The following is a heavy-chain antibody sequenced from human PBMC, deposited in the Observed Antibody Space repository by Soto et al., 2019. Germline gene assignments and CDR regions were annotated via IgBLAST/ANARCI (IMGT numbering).Heavy chain of an antibody. D-gene: IGHD2-15*01. V-gene: IGHV4-34*01. Sequence: QVQLQQWGAGLLKPSETLSLTCAVYGGSFSGYYWSWIRQPPGKGLEWIGEINHSGSTNYNPSLKSRVTISVDTSKNQFSLKLSSVTAADTAVYYCARVGSGGSCYNDYWGQGTLVTVSS. CDR1: GGSFSGYY. CDR3: ARVGSGGSCYNDY. J-gene: IGHJ4*02. CDR2: INHSGST.